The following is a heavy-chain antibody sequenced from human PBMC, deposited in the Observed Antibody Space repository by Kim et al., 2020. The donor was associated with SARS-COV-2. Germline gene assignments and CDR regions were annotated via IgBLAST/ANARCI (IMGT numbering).Heavy chain of an antibody. Sequence: GGSLRLSCAASKFTFSSYWMSWVRQAPGKGLEWVANIKQDGSEKYYVDSVKGRFTISRDNAKNSLYLQMNSLRAEDTAGYYCARAGGTYYLEYWGQGTL. CDR1: KFTFSSYW. CDR2: IKQDGSEK. V-gene: IGHV3-7*01. D-gene: IGHD1-1*01. J-gene: IGHJ4*02. CDR3: ARAGGTYYLEY.